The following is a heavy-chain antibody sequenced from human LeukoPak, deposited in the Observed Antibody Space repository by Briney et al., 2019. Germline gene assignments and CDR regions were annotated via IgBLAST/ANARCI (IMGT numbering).Heavy chain of an antibody. CDR1: GYTFTSYD. Sequence: ASVKVSCKASGYTFTSYDINWVRQATGQGLEWKGWMNPNSGNTGYAQKFQGRVTMTRNTSISTAYMELSSLGSEDTALYYCARIKAVGVPVAIDAYYYSALDVWGQGTTVTVSS. D-gene: IGHD2-2*02. J-gene: IGHJ6*02. CDR2: MNPNSGNT. V-gene: IGHV1-8*01. CDR3: ARIKAVGVPVAIDAYYYSALDV.